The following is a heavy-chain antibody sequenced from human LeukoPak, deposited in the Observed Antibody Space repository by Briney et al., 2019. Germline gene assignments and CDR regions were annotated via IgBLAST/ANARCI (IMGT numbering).Heavy chain of an antibody. V-gene: IGHV3-33*01. Sequence: GRSLRLSCAESGFMFSTYGLHWVRQAPGKGLEWVAVIWYDGTNKYYAESVKGRFTISRDNSKNTLYLQMNGLRAEDTAVYYCARVGGYCTNGVCYWDGNHGMDVWGQGTTVTVSS. J-gene: IGHJ6*02. CDR2: IWYDGTNK. CDR1: GFMFSTYG. D-gene: IGHD2-8*01. CDR3: ARVGGYCTNGVCYWDGNHGMDV.